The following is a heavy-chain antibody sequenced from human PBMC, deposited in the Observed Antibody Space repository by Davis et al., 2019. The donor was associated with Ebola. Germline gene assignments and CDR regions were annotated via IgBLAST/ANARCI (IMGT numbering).Heavy chain of an antibody. CDR1: GGSFSGYY. V-gene: IGHV4-34*01. Sequence: MPSETLSLTCAVYGGSFSGYYWSWIRQPPGKGLEWIGEINHSGSTNYNPSLKSRVTISVDTSKNQFSLKLSSVTAADTAVYYCARTRRYSGYARFDYWGQGTLVTVSS. D-gene: IGHD5-12*01. J-gene: IGHJ4*02. CDR3: ARTRRYSGYARFDY. CDR2: INHSGST.